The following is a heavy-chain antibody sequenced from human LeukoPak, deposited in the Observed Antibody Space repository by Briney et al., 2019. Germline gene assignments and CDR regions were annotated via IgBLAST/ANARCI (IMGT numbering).Heavy chain of an antibody. CDR2: INWNGGST. CDR1: GFTFSDYA. CDR3: ARVSDISVAAYFDY. D-gene: IGHD6-19*01. V-gene: IGHV3-20*04. Sequence: GGSLRLSCAASGFTFSDYAIHWVRQAPGKGLEWVSTINWNGGSTGYADSVKGRFTISRDNAKNSLYLQMNSLRAEDTALYYCARVSDISVAAYFDYWGQGTLVTVSS. J-gene: IGHJ4*02.